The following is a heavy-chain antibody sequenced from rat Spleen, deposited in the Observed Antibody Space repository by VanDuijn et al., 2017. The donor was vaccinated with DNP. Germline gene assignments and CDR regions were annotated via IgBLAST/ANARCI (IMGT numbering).Heavy chain of an antibody. V-gene: IGHV2-4*01. Sequence: QVQLKESGPGLVQPSQTLSLTCTVSGFSLTKYGVSWVRQPPGKGLEWIGAIWSGGSTDYNSALLSRLSISRDTSKSQVFLKMNNLQTEDIATYYCARGGFGRRGYFDYWGQGVMVTVSS. CDR2: IWSGGST. CDR3: ARGGFGRRGYFDY. J-gene: IGHJ2*01. D-gene: IGHD4-3*01. CDR1: GFSLTKYG.